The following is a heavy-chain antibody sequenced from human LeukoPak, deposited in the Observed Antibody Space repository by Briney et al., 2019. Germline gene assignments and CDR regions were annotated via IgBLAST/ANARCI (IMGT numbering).Heavy chain of an antibody. CDR3: AKDSGEYSGYDYVRPHYDYYYYGMDV. CDR1: GFSFSSYG. D-gene: IGHD5-12*01. CDR2: ISNDGSNK. Sequence: TGGSLRLSCAASGFSFSSYGIHWVRQAPGKGLEWVAVISNDGSNKYYADSVKGRFTISRDNSKNTLYLQMNSLRAEDTAMYYCAKDSGEYSGYDYVRPHYDYYYYGMDVWGQGTTVTVSS. V-gene: IGHV3-30*18. J-gene: IGHJ6*02.